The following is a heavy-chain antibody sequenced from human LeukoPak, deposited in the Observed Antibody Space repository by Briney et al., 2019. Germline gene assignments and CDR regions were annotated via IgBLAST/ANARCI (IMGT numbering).Heavy chain of an antibody. CDR3: ATSFLYGGIFGY. J-gene: IGHJ4*02. Sequence: ASVKVSCKASGYTFTSYDINWVRQATGQGLEWMGWMNPNSGNTGYAQKFQGRVTMTEDTSTDTAYMELSSLRSEDTAVYYCATSFLYGGIFGYWGQGTLVTVSS. CDR1: GYTFTSYD. V-gene: IGHV1-8*02. CDR2: MNPNSGNT. D-gene: IGHD4-23*01.